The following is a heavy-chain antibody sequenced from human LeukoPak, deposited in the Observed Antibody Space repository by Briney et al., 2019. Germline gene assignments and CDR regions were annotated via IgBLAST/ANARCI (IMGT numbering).Heavy chain of an antibody. CDR2: IIPIFGTA. CDR3: ARGHWDIVVVPAALQAFDI. CDR1: GGTFSSYA. D-gene: IGHD2-2*01. J-gene: IGHJ3*02. Sequence: LVKVSCKASGGTFSSYAISWVRQAPGQGLEWMGGIIPIFGTANYAQKFQGRVTITADESTSTAYMELSSLRSEDTAVYYCARGHWDIVVVPAALQAFDIWGQGTMVTVSS. V-gene: IGHV1-69*01.